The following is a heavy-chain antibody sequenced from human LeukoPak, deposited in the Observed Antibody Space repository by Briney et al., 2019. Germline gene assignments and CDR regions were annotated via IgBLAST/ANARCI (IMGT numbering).Heavy chain of an antibody. V-gene: IGHV1-58*02. CDR3: AADGPADLFDGSEDPPRDAFEI. D-gene: IGHD3-22*01. J-gene: IGHJ3*02. CDR2: IVVGSGNT. Sequence: TSVKVSCKASGFTFSSSTMQWVRQARGQRLEWIGWIVVGSGNTNYAQKFQERVTISRDMSTSTAYMELSSLTSEDTAVFYCAADGPADLFDGSEDPPRDAFEIWGQGTMVTVS. CDR1: GFTFSSST.